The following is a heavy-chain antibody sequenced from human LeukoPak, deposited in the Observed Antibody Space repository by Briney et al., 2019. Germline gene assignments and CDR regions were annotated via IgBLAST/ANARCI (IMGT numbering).Heavy chain of an antibody. CDR2: ISYDGSNK. J-gene: IGHJ5*02. CDR1: GFTFSSYG. D-gene: IGHD1-26*01. CDR3: AKDGGWELLGWFDP. V-gene: IGHV3-30*18. Sequence: PGGSLRLSCAASGFTFSSYGMHWVRQAPGKGLEWVAVISYDGSNKYYADSVKGRFTISRDNSKNTLYLQMNSLRAEDTAVYYCAKDGGWELLGWFDPWGQGTLVTVSS.